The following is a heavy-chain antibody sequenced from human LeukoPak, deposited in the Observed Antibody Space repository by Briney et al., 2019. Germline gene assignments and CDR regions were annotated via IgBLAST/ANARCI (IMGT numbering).Heavy chain of an antibody. Sequence: GGSLRPSCAASGFTFTSYGMHWVRQAPGKGLEWVAVISYDGSNKYYADSVKGRFTISRDNSKNTLYLQMNSLRAEDTAVYYCAKDYIPYSSSRYSSDYWGQGTLVTVSS. J-gene: IGHJ4*02. D-gene: IGHD6-13*01. CDR1: GFTFTSYG. V-gene: IGHV3-30*18. CDR2: ISYDGSNK. CDR3: AKDYIPYSSSRYSSDY.